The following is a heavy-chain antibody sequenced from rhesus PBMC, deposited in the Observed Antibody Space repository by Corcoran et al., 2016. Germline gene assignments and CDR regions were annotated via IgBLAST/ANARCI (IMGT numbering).Heavy chain of an antibody. CDR2: IYGSGRSP. D-gene: IGHD5-12*01. J-gene: IGHJ4*01. CDR1: GGSISSSY. CDR3: ASALYDTATVIADY. V-gene: IGHV4-169*02. Sequence: QLQLQESGPGLVKPSETLSVTCAVSGGSISSSYWSWIRQAPGKGLEWIGYIYGSGRSPNSAPSLRGRVTLSVGTSKSQLSLKLSSVTAADTAVYYCASALYDTATVIADYWGQGVLVTVSS.